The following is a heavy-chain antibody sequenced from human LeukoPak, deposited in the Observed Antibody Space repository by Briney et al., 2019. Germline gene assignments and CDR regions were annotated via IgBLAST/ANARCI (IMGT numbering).Heavy chain of an antibody. V-gene: IGHV3-15*01. Sequence: PGRSLRLSCAASGFIFRNCAIHWVRQAPGKGLEWVGRIKSKTDGGTTDYAAPVKGRFTISRDDPKNTLYLQMNSLKTEDTAVYYCTDLDYWGQGTLVTVSS. CDR1: GFIFRNCA. CDR3: TDLDY. CDR2: IKSKTDGGTT. J-gene: IGHJ4*02.